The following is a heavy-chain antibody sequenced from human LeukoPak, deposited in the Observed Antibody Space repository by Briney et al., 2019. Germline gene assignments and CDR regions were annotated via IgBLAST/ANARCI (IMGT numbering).Heavy chain of an antibody. CDR1: GFTFSSYG. J-gene: IGHJ4*02. CDR2: ISYDGSNK. Sequence: GRTLRLSCAASGFTFSSYGMHWVRQAPGKGLEGVAVISYDGSNKYYADSVKGRFTISRDNSKNTLYLQMNSLRAEDTAVYYCAKDPWDYWGQGTLVTVSS. V-gene: IGHV3-30*18. CDR3: AKDPWDY.